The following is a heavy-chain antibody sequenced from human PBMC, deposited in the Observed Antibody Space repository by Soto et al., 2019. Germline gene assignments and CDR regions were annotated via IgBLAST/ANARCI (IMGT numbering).Heavy chain of an antibody. D-gene: IGHD2-15*01. Sequence: QPVESWGGVGQPGGSLGLSLAGSGFTFRSYAMHWVRQAPGKGLGWVAVISYDGSNKYYADSVKGRFTISRDISKNTLYLQMNSLRAEDTAVYYCARAGGLLLDYWGQGTLVTVSS. CDR3: ARAGGLLLDY. CDR1: GFTFRSYA. J-gene: IGHJ4*02. V-gene: IGHV3-30-3*01. CDR2: ISYDGSNK.